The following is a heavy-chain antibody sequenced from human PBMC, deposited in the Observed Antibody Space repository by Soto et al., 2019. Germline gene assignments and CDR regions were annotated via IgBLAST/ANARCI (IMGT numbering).Heavy chain of an antibody. D-gene: IGHD1-26*01. Sequence: SQTLSLTCAITGDSVSSNSAGWSWVRQSPSRGLQWLGRTYYRSKWYYEYAVSVRGRITINPDTSKNQYSLQLNSVTPEDTAVYFCARGEQYSGRIFDYWGQGTLVTVSS. CDR1: GDSVSSNSAG. CDR2: TYYRSKWYY. CDR3: ARGEQYSGRIFDY. V-gene: IGHV6-1*01. J-gene: IGHJ4*01.